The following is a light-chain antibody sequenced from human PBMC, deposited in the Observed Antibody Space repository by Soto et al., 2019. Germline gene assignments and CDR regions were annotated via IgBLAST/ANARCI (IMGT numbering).Light chain of an antibody. CDR3: QQYISYSN. CDR1: QSVSGW. V-gene: IGKV1-5*03. Sequence: DIPMTQSPSTLSASVGDRVTITCRASQSVSGWLAWYQQKPGKDPKLLIYKASSLGSGVPSRFSGSGSGTEYTLTISSLQPDDFATYYCQQYISYSNFGPGTKVDIK. J-gene: IGKJ3*01. CDR2: KAS.